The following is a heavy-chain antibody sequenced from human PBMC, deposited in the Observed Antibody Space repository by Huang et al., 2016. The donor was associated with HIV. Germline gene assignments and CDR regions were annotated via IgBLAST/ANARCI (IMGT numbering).Heavy chain of an antibody. CDR2: LNHNSGKT. D-gene: IGHD6-19*01. J-gene: IGHJ4*02. CDR1: GDIFSNYD. V-gene: IGHV1-8*01. Sequence: QVQLVQSGTEVKKPGASVKVYCQTSGDIFSNYDINLVRQAPVQGLQWMGGLNHNSGKTAYGQKFQGGVTLTRSTSTGAGYMVLNSLTSQDTAVYYCARLTSGWYQDYWGQGTLVTVSS. CDR3: ARLTSGWYQDY.